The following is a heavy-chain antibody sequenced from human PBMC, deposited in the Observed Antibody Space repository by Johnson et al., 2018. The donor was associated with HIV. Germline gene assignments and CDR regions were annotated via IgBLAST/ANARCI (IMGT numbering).Heavy chain of an antibody. J-gene: IGHJ3*01. D-gene: IGHD3-22*01. CDR3: VRDGNYYDRSGYRVDAFDV. CDR1: GFTFSSYG. V-gene: IGHV3-30*19. CDR2: ISDDGTNT. Sequence: QMQLVESGGGVVQPGKSLRLSCVASGFTFSSYGMHWVRQAPGRGLEWVAVISDDGTNTDYADAVKGRFTISRDNSKNTLYLQMKSLRAEDTAVYYCVRDGNYYDRSGYRVDAFDVWGQATMVTVSS.